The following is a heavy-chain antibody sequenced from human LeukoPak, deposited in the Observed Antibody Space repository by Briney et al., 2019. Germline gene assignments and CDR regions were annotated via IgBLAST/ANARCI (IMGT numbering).Heavy chain of an antibody. CDR3: ARDGNSGYDLTYYYGMDV. J-gene: IGHJ6*02. D-gene: IGHD5-12*01. CDR1: GFTFSYYS. CDR2: ISSSGTTI. Sequence: LPGGSLRLSCAASGFTFSYYSMTWVRQAPGKGLEWVSYISSSGTTIYYADSVKGRFTISRDNAKNTLYLQMNSLRAEDTALYYCARDGNSGYDLTYYYGMDVWGQGTTVTVSS. V-gene: IGHV3-48*01.